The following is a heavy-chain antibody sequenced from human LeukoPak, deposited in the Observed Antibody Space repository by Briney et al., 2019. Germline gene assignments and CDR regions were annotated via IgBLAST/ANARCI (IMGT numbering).Heavy chain of an antibody. Sequence: PGGSLRLSCAASGFTFSSYAMHWVRQAPGKGLEWVAVISYDGSNKYYADSVKGRFTISRDNSKNTLYLQMNSLRAEDTAVCYCARDYYDSSGSLRDIDYWGQGTLVTVSS. D-gene: IGHD3-22*01. J-gene: IGHJ4*02. CDR2: ISYDGSNK. V-gene: IGHV3-30*04. CDR3: ARDYYDSSGSLRDIDY. CDR1: GFTFSSYA.